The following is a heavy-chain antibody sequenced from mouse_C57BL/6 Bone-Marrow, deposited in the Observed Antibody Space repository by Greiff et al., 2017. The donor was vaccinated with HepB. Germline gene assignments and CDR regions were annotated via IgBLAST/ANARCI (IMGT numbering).Heavy chain of an antibody. CDR1: GYSITSGYY. Sequence: EVKLQESEPGLVKPSQSLSLTCSVTGYSITSGYYWNWIRQFPGNKLEWMGYISYDGSNNYNPSLKNRISITRDTSKNQFFLKLNSVTTEDTATYYCARERYYYGSSYWYFDVWGTGTTVTVSS. CDR2: ISYDGSN. V-gene: IGHV3-6*01. J-gene: IGHJ1*03. CDR3: ARERYYYGSSYWYFDV. D-gene: IGHD1-1*01.